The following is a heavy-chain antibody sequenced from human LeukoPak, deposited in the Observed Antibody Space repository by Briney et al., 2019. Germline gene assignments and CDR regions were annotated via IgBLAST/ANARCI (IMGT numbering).Heavy chain of an antibody. CDR3: ASSLVLRFLEWSRPFDP. CDR1: GGSISSGGYY. V-gene: IGHV4-31*03. Sequence: PSQTLSLTCTVSGGSISSGGYYWSWIRQHPGKGLEWIVYIYYSGSTYYNPSLKSRVTISVDTSKNQFSLKLSSVTAADTAVYYCASSLVLRFLEWSRPFDPWGQGTLVTVSS. D-gene: IGHD3-3*01. J-gene: IGHJ5*02. CDR2: IYYSGST.